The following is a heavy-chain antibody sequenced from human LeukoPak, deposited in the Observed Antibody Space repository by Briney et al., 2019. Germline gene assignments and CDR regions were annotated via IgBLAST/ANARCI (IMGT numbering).Heavy chain of an antibody. J-gene: IGHJ5*02. V-gene: IGHV1-18*01. D-gene: IGHD3-9*01. CDR2: ISAYNGNT. Sequence: ASVKVSCKASGYTFTSYGINWVRQAPGQGLEWMGWISAYNGNTNYAQKLQGRVTMTTDTSTSTAYMELRSLRSDDTAVYYCARDQAPYDILTGYYINWFDPWGQGTLVTVSS. CDR3: ARDQAPYDILTGYYINWFDP. CDR1: GYTFTSYG.